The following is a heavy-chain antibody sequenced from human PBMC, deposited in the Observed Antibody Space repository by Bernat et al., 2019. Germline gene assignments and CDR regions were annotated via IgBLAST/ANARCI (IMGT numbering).Heavy chain of an antibody. CDR2: ISYDGSNK. V-gene: IGHV3-30*18. CDR3: AKPRDGYNPHYFDY. CDR1: GFTFSSYG. D-gene: IGHD5-24*01. Sequence: QVQLVESGGGVVQPGRSLRLSCAASGFTFSSYGMHWVRQAPGKGLEWVAVISYDGSNKYYADSVKGRFTISRDNSKNTLYLQMNSLRAEDTAVYYCAKPRDGYNPHYFDYWGQGTLVTVSS. J-gene: IGHJ4*02.